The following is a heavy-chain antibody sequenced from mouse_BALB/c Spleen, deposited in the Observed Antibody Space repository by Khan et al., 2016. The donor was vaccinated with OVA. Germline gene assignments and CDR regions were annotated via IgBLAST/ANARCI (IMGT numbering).Heavy chain of an antibody. CDR2: IWSAGST. Sequence: QMQLEESGPGLVQPSQSLSITCTVSGFSLNNYSVHWVRQSPGKGLEWLGVIWSAGSTDYNAAFISRMTISKDNSRNQIFFRMNSLQPNDTAIYYGARRGYDYGRGALFAYWGQGTLVTVSA. V-gene: IGHV2-2*02. J-gene: IGHJ3*01. CDR3: ARRGYDYGRGALFAY. CDR1: GFSLNNYS. D-gene: IGHD2-4*01.